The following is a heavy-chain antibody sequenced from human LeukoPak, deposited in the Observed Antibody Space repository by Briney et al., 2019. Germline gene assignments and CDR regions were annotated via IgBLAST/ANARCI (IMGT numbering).Heavy chain of an antibody. Sequence: PGGSLRLSCAASGFTFSNYEMSWVRQAPGKGLEWLSYISSTATIIYYADPVKGRFTISRDNAKNSLYLQMNSLSAEDTAVYYCASRALIEAGKGYYFDYWGQGTLVTVSS. D-gene: IGHD6-13*01. CDR2: ISSTATII. V-gene: IGHV3-48*03. J-gene: IGHJ4*02. CDR1: GFTFSNYE. CDR3: ASRALIEAGKGYYFDY.